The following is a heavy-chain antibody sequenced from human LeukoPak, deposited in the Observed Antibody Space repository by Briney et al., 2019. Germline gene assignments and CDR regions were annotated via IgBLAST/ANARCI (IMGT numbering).Heavy chain of an antibody. CDR2: IHTSGST. CDR3: ARAGDFWSGHHPDQ. D-gene: IGHD3-3*01. Sequence: PSQTLSLTCTVSGGSISSGGYYWSWIRQPAGKGLECIGRIHTSGSTNYNPSLESRVTISVDTSKNQFSLKLSSVTAADTAVYYCARAGDFWSGHHPDQWGQGTLVTVSS. V-gene: IGHV4-61*02. J-gene: IGHJ4*02. CDR1: GGSISSGGYY.